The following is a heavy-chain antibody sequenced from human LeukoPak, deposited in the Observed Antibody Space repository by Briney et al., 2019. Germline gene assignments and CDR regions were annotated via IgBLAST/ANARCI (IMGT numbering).Heavy chain of an antibody. CDR3: ARVLGGYQNYYMDV. V-gene: IGHV4-61*01. CDR2: ISSSGST. J-gene: IGHJ6*03. D-gene: IGHD5-12*01. CDR1: GDSLCGSISNFY. Sequence: SETLSLTCTVSGDSLCGSISNFYCSWIRQPPGKGLEWFGFISSSGSTNYNPSLGSRVTISEDASKKRFTLNLRSVTAADTAVYYCARVLGGYQNYYMDVWGKGTTVTVSS.